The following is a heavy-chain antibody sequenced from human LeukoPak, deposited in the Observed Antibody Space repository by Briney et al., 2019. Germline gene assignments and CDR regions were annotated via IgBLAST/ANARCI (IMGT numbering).Heavy chain of an antibody. D-gene: IGHD3-10*01. Sequence: GGSLRLSCAASGFTFSSYSMNWLRQAPGKGLEWVSSISFSSSYTYYADSVKGRFTISRDNAKNSLYLQMNSLRAEDTAVYYCARDRFYYGSGSYYTDAFDIWGQGTMVTVSS. J-gene: IGHJ3*02. CDR3: ARDRFYYGSGSYYTDAFDI. CDR1: GFTFSSYS. V-gene: IGHV3-21*01. CDR2: ISFSSSYT.